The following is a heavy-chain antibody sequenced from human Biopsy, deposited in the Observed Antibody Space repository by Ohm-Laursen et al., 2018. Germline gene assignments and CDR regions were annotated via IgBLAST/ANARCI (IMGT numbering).Heavy chain of an antibody. V-gene: IGHV3-23*01. Sequence: SLRLSCSASGFTFSSYAMNWVRQAPGKGLEWVSAITVSADTTYYADSVRGRFTVSRDNSQNTLYLQMNSLRAEDTAVYYCAKDRWPHVVVVTTNFDSWGQGTLVTVSS. D-gene: IGHD2-21*02. J-gene: IGHJ4*02. CDR1: GFTFSSYA. CDR2: ITVSADTT. CDR3: AKDRWPHVVVVTTNFDS.